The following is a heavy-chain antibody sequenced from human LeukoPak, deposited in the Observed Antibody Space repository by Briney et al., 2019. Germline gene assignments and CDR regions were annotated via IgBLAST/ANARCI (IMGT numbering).Heavy chain of an antibody. J-gene: IGHJ4*02. V-gene: IGHV3-23*01. CDR1: GFTFSSYA. D-gene: IGHD1-26*01. CDR2: ISGSGGST. CDR3: AKLVGATTLTSYFDY. Sequence: PGGSLRLSCAASGFTFSSYAMSWVRQAPGKGLECVSAISGSGGSTYYADSVKGRFTISRDNSKNTLYLQMNSLRAEDTAVYYCAKLVGATTLTSYFDYWGQGTLVTVSS.